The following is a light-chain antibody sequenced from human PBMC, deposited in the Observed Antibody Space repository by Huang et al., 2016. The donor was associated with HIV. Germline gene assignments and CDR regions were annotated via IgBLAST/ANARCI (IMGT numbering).Light chain of an antibody. Sequence: DIVMTQSPDSLAVSLGERATITCVSSQSVLSPSNNRNHLAWYQQKRRQPPKLLIYWAETRESGVPDRFRGSGSATDCTLTIDNLQAEDVALYFCQQYYSIPGFGQGTYVEV. V-gene: IGKV4-1*01. CDR2: WAE. CDR3: QQYYSIPG. CDR1: QSVLSPSNNRNH. J-gene: IGKJ1*01.